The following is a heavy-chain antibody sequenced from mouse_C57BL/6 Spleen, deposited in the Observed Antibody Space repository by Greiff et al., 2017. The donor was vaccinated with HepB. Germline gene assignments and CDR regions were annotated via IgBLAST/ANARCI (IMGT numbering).Heavy chain of an antibody. CDR2: IDPETGGT. V-gene: IGHV1-15*01. CDR1: GYTFTDYE. CDR3: LYYGSSYWYFDV. Sequence: VKLVESGAELVRPGASVTLSCKASGYTFTDYEIHWVKQTPVHGLEWIGAIDPETGGTAYNQKFKGKAILTADKSSSTAYMELRSLTSEDSAVYYCLYYGSSYWYFDVWGTGTTVTVSS. J-gene: IGHJ1*03. D-gene: IGHD1-1*01.